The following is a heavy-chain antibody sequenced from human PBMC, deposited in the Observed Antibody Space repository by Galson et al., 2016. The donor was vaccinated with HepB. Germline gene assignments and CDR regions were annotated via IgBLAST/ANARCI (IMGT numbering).Heavy chain of an antibody. CDR2: ISGRGGNT. J-gene: IGHJ5*01. V-gene: IGHV3-23*01. Sequence: SLRLSCAASGFTFSSYAMSWVRQAPGKGLEWVSVISGRGGNTHYAESVKGRFTISRDNSRNTLYLEMTTLRAEDTAVYYCARDGRGAYSSSDWFDSWGQGTLVTVSS. D-gene: IGHD3-10*01. CDR3: ARDGRGAYSSSDWFDS. CDR1: GFTFSSYA.